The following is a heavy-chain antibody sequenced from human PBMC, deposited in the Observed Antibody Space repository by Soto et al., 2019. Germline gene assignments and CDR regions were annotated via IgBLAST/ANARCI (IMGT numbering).Heavy chain of an antibody. CDR3: ARHLDKIAAAGKSDY. CDR2: IYYSGST. J-gene: IGHJ4*02. V-gene: IGHV4-39*01. Sequence: SETLSLTCTVSGGSISSSSYYWGWIRQPPGKGLEWIGSIYYSGSTYYNPSLKSRVTISVDTSKNQFSLKLSSVTAADTAVYYCARHLDKIAAAGKSDYWGQGTLVTVSS. CDR1: GGSISSSSYY. D-gene: IGHD6-13*01.